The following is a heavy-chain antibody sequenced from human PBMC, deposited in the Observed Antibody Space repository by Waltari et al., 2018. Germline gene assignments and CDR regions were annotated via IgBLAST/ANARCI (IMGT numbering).Heavy chain of an antibody. CDR3: ARISSTATRDS. Sequence: EVQLVESGGCLVQPGGSLRRPCAASGFTVSIYWMSWVRQAPGKGLEWVANIKEDGSEKSYVDSVKGRFTISRDNAKNSLSLQMNSLRAEDTAVYYCARISSTATRDSWGRGTLVTVSS. CDR1: GFTVSIYW. J-gene: IGHJ4*02. V-gene: IGHV3-7*01. D-gene: IGHD6-6*01. CDR2: IKEDGSEK.